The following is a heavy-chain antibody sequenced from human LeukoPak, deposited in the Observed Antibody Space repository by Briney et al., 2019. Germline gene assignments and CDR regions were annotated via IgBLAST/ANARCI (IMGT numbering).Heavy chain of an antibody. CDR2: IYYRGST. V-gene: IGHV4-39*01. D-gene: IGHD1-26*01. J-gene: IGHJ5*02. Sequence: PSETLSLTCTVSAGSISSSSHYWDWIRQPPGKGLEWIGSIYYRGSTYYNPSLQSRVTTYVDTSKNQFSLRLSSVTAADTAVHYCAGRSGSYSAWGQGALVTVSS. CDR3: AGRSGSYSA. CDR1: AGSISSSSHY.